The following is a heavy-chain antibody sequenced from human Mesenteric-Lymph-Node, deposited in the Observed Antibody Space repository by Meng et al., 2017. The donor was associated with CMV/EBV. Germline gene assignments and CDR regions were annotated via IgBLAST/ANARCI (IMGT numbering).Heavy chain of an antibody. V-gene: IGHV3-30-3*01. CDR3: ARDMSLGYCNKAGCSMDV. Sequence: GESLKISCAASGFTFSSYAMHWVRQAPGKGLEWVAVIGHDGSNIYYADSVRGRFTISRDNSKNTLYLQTNSLRPEDTAVYYCARDMSLGYCNKAGCSMDVWGPGTTVTVSS. J-gene: IGHJ6*02. CDR1: GFTFSSYA. CDR2: IGHDGSNI. D-gene: IGHD2-8*01.